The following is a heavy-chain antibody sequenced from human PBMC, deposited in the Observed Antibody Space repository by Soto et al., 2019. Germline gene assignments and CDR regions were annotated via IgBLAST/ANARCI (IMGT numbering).Heavy chain of an antibody. CDR1: WGSGVDRGRC. CDR2: IYYSGST. J-gene: IGHJ6*02. V-gene: IGHV4-30-4*01. D-gene: IGHD3-9*01. Sequence: AFEPLCLRYTVAWGSGVDRGRCRSCIQRPPGKGLEWIGYIYYSGSTYYSPSLKSRVTISVDTSKNQFSLKLNSVTAAETAVYYCARVDILTVSACMAVWGHGTTVPV. CDR3: ARVDILTVSACMAV.